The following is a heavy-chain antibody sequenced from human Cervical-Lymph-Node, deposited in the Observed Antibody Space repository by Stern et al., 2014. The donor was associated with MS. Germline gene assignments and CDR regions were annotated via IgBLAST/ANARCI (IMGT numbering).Heavy chain of an antibody. Sequence: DQLVESGAEVKKPGASVKVSCKASGYTFPNYDVNWVRQATGQGFEWMGWMNPNSGKTGYVQKFQGRVSMTRDTSISTAYLELSSLRSEDTAVYYCASGTVDTASYYWGQGTLVTVSS. J-gene: IGHJ4*02. CDR3: ASGTVDTASYY. CDR1: GYTFPNYD. CDR2: MNPNSGKT. V-gene: IGHV1-8*01. D-gene: IGHD5-18*01.